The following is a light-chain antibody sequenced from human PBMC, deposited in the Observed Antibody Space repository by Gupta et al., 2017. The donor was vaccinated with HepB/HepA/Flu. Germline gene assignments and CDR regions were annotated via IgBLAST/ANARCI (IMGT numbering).Light chain of an antibody. Sequence: EIVLTQSPGTLSLSPGERATLSCRASQSVSSSYLAWYQQKPGQAPRLLMYGAPSSATGIPDTFSGSGSWTVFTLTEDFAVYYCQQYGDSPWTFGPGTKVEIK. J-gene: IGKJ1*01. V-gene: IGKV3-20*01. CDR1: QSVSSSY. CDR2: GAP. CDR3: QQYGDSPWT.